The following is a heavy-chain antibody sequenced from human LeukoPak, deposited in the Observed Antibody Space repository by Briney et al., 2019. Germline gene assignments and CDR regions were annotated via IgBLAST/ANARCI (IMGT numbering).Heavy chain of an antibody. D-gene: IGHD3-16*01. J-gene: IGHJ4*02. V-gene: IGHV4-39*02. CDR3: ARTSYGPPSPFDY. CDR2: IHNSGST. Sequence: SETLSLTCTVSGGSISSSTHYWSWIRQPPGKSLEWIGTIHNSGSTDYNPSLRSRVTISVDTSKNHFSLRLSSVTAADTATYYCARTSYGPPSPFDYWGQGILVTVSS. CDR1: GGSISSSTHY.